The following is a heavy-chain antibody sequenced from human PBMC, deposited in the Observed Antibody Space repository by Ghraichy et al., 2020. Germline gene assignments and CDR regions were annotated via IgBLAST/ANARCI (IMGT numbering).Heavy chain of an antibody. J-gene: IGHJ6*02. Sequence: SETLSLTCAVYGGSFSGYYWSWIRQPPGKGLEWIGEINHSGSTNYNPSLKSRVTISVDTSKNQFSLKLSSVTAADTAVYYWARLPIYCSIPLSGCFRNIRKTSYGMDVWGQGTTVTVSS. CDR2: INHSGST. CDR3: ARLPIYCSIPLSGCFRNIRKTSYGMDV. D-gene: IGHD2-2*01. CDR1: GGSFSGYY. V-gene: IGHV4-34*01.